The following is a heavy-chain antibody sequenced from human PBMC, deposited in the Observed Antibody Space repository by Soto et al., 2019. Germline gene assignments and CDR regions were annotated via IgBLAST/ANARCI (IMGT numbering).Heavy chain of an antibody. CDR1: GFTFSHAW. Sequence: EVQLVESGGGMVKPGGSLRLSCVASGFTFSHAWLAWVRRAPGKGLEWVGRIRNGGTTDYAAPVKGRFTISRDDSKNTVSLQMNTLEPEDTAVYYSSWDASAYYNLRSWGQGTLVTVSS. CDR2: IRNGGTT. V-gene: IGHV3-15*01. D-gene: IGHD3-22*01. J-gene: IGHJ5*02. CDR3: SWDASAYYNLRS.